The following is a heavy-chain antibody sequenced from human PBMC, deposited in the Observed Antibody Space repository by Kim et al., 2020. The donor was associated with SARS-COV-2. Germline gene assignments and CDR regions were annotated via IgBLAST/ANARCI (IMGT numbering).Heavy chain of an antibody. V-gene: IGHV3-11*04. D-gene: IGHD6-13*01. CDR3: ARDCIAAAGKYYYYGMDV. CDR1: GFTFSDYY. CDR2: ISSSGSTI. Sequence: GGSLRLSCAASGFTFSDYYMSWIRQAPGKGLEWVSYISSSGSTIYYADSVKGRFTISRDNAKNSLYLQMNSLRAEDTAVYYCARDCIAAAGKYYYYGMDVWGEGTTVTASS. J-gene: IGHJ6*04.